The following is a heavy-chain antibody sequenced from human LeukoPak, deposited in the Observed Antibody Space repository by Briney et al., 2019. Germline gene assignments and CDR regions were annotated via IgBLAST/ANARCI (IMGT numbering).Heavy chain of an antibody. V-gene: IGHV5-51*01. CDR2: IYPGDSDT. CDR1: GYSFTSYW. Sequence: GESLKISCKGSGYSFTSYWIGWVRQMPGKGLEWMGIIYPGDSDTRYSPSFQGQVTISADKSISTAYLQWSSLKASDTAMYYCARHDGYNSPPRLFDYWGQGTLVTVSS. D-gene: IGHD5-24*01. CDR3: ARHDGYNSPPRLFDY. J-gene: IGHJ4*02.